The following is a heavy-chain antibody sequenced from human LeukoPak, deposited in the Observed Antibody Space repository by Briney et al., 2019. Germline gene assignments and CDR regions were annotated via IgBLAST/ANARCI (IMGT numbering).Heavy chain of an antibody. CDR3: AREALGDGYSSSWSVLY. V-gene: IGHV4-4*07. D-gene: IGHD6-13*01. CDR1: GGSISSYY. J-gene: IGHJ4*02. CDR2: IYTSGST. Sequence: SETLSLTCTVSGGSISSYYWSWIRQPAGKGLEWIGRIYTSGSTNYNPSLKSRVTTSVDTSKNQFSLKLSSVTAADTAVYYCAREALGDGYSSSWSVLYWGQGTLVTVSS.